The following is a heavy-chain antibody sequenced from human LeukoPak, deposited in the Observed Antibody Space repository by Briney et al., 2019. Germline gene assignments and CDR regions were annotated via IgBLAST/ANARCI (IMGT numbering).Heavy chain of an antibody. CDR1: GGSITSYY. J-gene: IGHJ4*02. CDR3: ARHSIASDGARLLNY. CDR2: VYYSGYS. D-gene: IGHD2-21*01. Sequence: SETLSLTCTVSGGSITSYYWAWLRQPPEKGLEWIGYVYYSGYSNYNPSLKSRVPMSVDTSMNQFSLKLASVTAADTAVYYCARHSIASDGARLLNYWGRGTLVTVFS. V-gene: IGHV4-59*08.